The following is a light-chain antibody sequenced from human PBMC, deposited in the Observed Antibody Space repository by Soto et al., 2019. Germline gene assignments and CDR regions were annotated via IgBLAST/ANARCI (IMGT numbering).Light chain of an antibody. CDR1: SSDVVGYNY. J-gene: IGLJ1*01. CDR3: CSYTTSNTRQIV. Sequence: QSALTQPASVSGSPGQSITISCTGTSSDVVGYNYVSWYQQHPGKAPKFMIYDVSSRPSGVSNRFSGSKSGNTASLTISGLQAEDEADYYCCSYTTSNTRQIVFGTGTEVTVL. CDR2: DVS. V-gene: IGLV2-14*03.